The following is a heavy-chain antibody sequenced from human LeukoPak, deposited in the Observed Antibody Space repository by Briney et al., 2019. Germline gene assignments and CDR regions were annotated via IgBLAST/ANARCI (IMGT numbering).Heavy chain of an antibody. CDR3: ARVLEYSGRWFDP. D-gene: IGHD3-3*01. J-gene: IGHJ5*02. CDR2: IIPIFGIA. CDR1: GYTFNSYG. V-gene: IGHV1-69*04. Sequence: GASVKVSCKASGYTFNSYGISWVRQAPGQGLEWMGRIIPIFGIANYAQKFQGRVTITADKSTSTAYMELSSLRSEDTAVYYCARVLEYSGRWFDPWGQGTLVTVSS.